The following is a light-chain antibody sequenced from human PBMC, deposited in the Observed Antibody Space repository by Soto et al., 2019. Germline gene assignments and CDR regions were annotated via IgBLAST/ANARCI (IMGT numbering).Light chain of an antibody. CDR1: SSDVNYKY. CDR2: EVS. V-gene: IGLV2-14*01. CDR3: SSYTTTYTVV. J-gene: IGLJ3*02. Sequence: QSALTQPASVSGSPGQSITISCTGTSSDVNYKYVSWYQQHPGKVPKLMISEVSKRPSGVSNRFSGSKSGNTASLTISGLQAEVEADYYCSSYTTTYTVVFGGGTKLTVL.